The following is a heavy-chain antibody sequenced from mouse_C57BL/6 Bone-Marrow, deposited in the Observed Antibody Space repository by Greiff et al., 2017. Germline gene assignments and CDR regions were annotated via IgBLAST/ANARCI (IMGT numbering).Heavy chain of an antibody. CDR3: AREGLRRVFAY. V-gene: IGHV1-59*01. Sequence: QVQLQQPGAELVRPGTSVKLSCKASGYTFTSYWMHWVKQRPGQGLEWIGVIDPTDSYTNYNQKFKGKATLTVDTSSSTAYMQLSSLTSEASAVYYGAREGLRRVFAYWGQGALVTVSA. J-gene: IGHJ3*01. D-gene: IGHD2-4*01. CDR2: IDPTDSYT. CDR1: GYTFTSYW.